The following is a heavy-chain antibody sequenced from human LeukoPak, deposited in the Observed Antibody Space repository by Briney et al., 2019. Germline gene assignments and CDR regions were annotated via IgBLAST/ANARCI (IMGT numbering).Heavy chain of an antibody. CDR2: ISYDGSNK. CDR3: ARDCLRYDMSPFDP. V-gene: IGHV3-30*03. J-gene: IGHJ5*02. D-gene: IGHD3-22*01. CDR1: GFTFSSYG. Sequence: GRSLRLSCAASGFTFSSYGMHWVRQAPGKGLEWVAVISYDGSNKYYADSVKGRFTISRDNSKNTLYLQMNSLRAEDTAVYYCARDCLRYDMSPFDPWGQGTLVTVSS.